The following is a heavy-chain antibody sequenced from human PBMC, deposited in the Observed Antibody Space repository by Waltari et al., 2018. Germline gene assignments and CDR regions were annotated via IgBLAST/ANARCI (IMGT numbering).Heavy chain of an antibody. D-gene: IGHD5-12*01. CDR1: GGTFSSYA. CDR2: IIPILGIA. J-gene: IGHJ4*02. CDR3: ARERGYSGYDWDY. V-gene: IGHV1-69*10. Sequence: QVQLVQSGAEVKKPGSSVKVSCKASGGTFSSYAISWVRQAPGQGLEWMGEIIPILGIANYAQKFQGRVTITANKSTSTAYMELSSLRSEDTAVYYCARERGYSGYDWDYWGQGTLVTVSS.